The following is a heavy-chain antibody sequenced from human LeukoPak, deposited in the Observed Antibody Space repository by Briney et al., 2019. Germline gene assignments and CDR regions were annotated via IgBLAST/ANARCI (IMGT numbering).Heavy chain of an antibody. CDR2: ISGTGDNT. CDR3: AKMKGHPLPKYYMDV. CDR1: GFTFSSYE. V-gene: IGHV3-23*01. J-gene: IGHJ6*01. D-gene: IGHD1-26*01. Sequence: GRSLRLSCAASGFTFSSYEMNWVRRTPGKGLEWVSGISGTGDNTLYADSVKGRFTISRDNSKNTLYLEMNSLRAEDTAIYYCAKMKGHPLPKYYMDVWGQGTTVTVSS.